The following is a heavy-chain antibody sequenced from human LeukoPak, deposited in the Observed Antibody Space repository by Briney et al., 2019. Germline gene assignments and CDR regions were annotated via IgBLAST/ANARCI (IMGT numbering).Heavy chain of an antibody. CDR1: GVSISNYY. J-gene: IGHJ4*02. D-gene: IGHD6-19*01. CDR3: ASGYSSGWFYFDY. V-gene: IGHV4-59*01. CDR2: IYYSGNT. Sequence: PSETLSLTCTVSGVSISNYYWSWIRQPPGKGLEWIGYIYYSGNTNYNPSLKSRVTLSVDTSKNRFSLKLSSVTAADTAVYYCASGYSSGWFYFDYWGQGTLVTVSS.